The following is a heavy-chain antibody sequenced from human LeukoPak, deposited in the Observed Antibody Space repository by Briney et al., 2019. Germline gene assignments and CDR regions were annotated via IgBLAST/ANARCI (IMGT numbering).Heavy chain of an antibody. CDR1: DGSISSYY. CDR3: AGSGSYDYFDY. J-gene: IGHJ4*02. Sequence: PSETLSLTCTVSDGSISSYYWSWIRQPPGKGLEWIGYIYYSGSTNYNPSLKSRVTISVDTSKNQFSLKLSSVTAADTAVYYCAGSGSYDYFDYWGQGTLVTVSS. CDR2: IYYSGST. V-gene: IGHV4-59*01. D-gene: IGHD1-26*01.